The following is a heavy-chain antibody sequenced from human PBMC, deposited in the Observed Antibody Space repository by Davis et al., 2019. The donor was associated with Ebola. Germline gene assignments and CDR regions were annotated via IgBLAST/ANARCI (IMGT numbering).Heavy chain of an antibody. Sequence: GGSLRPSCTASGFTFTDYDMSWVRQAPGKGLEWVSYITSSSSTIYYADSVKGRFTISRHNAKNSLYLQMNSLRAEDTAVYYCAREVGVAASYFDYWGQGTLVTVSS. V-gene: IGHV3-48*04. CDR3: AREVGVAASYFDY. J-gene: IGHJ4*02. D-gene: IGHD2-15*01. CDR1: GFTFTDYD. CDR2: ITSSSSTI.